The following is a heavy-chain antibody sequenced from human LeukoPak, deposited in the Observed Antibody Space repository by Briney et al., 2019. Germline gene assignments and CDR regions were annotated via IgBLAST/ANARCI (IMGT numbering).Heavy chain of an antibody. CDR2: ISSSSSTI. J-gene: IGHJ4*02. Sequence: GGSLRLSCAASGFTFSSYSMNWVRQAPGKGLEWVSYISSSSSTIYYAASVRGRFTISRDNSKNTLYLQMNSLRAEDTAVYFCTRDDRGGSGWHFDNWGQGTLVTVSS. V-gene: IGHV3-48*01. D-gene: IGHD6-19*01. CDR1: GFTFSSYS. CDR3: TRDDRGGSGWHFDN.